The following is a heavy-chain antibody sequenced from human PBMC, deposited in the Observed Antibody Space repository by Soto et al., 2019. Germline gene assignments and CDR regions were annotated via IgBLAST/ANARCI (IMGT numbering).Heavy chain of an antibody. CDR2: IYPGDSDT. Sequence: GESLKISCKGSGYSFTSYWIGWVRQMHGKGLEWMGIIYPGDSDTRYSPSFQGQVTISADKSISTAYLQWSSLKASDTAMYYCARHGIAAAGTGWFDPWGQGTLVTVSS. J-gene: IGHJ5*02. V-gene: IGHV5-51*01. CDR1: GYSFTSYW. D-gene: IGHD6-13*01. CDR3: ARHGIAAAGTGWFDP.